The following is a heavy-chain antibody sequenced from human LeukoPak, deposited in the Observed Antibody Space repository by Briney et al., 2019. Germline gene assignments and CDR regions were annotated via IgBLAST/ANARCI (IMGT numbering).Heavy chain of an antibody. V-gene: IGHV3-48*03. J-gene: IGHJ3*02. CDR3: ARVALYDSSGYYSMKYAFDI. D-gene: IGHD3-22*01. CDR1: GFTFSSYE. Sequence: GGSLRLSCAASGFTFSSYEMNWVRQAPGKGLERVSYISSSGSTIYYADSVKGRFTISRDNAKSSLYLQMNSLRAEGTAVYYCARVALYDSSGYYSMKYAFDIWGQGTMVTVSS. CDR2: ISSSGSTI.